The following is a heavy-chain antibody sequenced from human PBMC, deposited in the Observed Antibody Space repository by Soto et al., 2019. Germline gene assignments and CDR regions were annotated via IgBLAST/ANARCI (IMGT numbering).Heavy chain of an antibody. D-gene: IGHD5-18*01. J-gene: IGHJ6*02. CDR2: IIPIFGTA. CDR1: GGTFSSYA. V-gene: IGHV1-69*06. CDR3: ARVPPDTDMAYYYYDMDV. Sequence: GASVKVSCKASGGTFSSYAISWVRQAPGQGLEWMGGIIPIFGTANYAQKFQGRVTITADKSTSTAYMELSSLRSEDTAVYYCARVPPDTDMAYYYYDMDVWGQGTTVPVSS.